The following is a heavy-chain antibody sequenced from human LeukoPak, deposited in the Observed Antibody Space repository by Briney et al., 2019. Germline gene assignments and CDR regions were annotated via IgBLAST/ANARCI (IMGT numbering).Heavy chain of an antibody. V-gene: IGHV3-33*01. CDR2: IWYDGSNK. CDR3: ARDGFGESFFDY. J-gene: IGHJ4*02. D-gene: IGHD3-10*01. Sequence: GGSLSLSCAASGFTFSSYGTHWVRQAPGKGLEWVAVIWYDGSNKYYADSVKGRFTISRDNSKNTLYLQMNSLRAEDTAVYYCARDGFGESFFDYWGQGTLVTVSS. CDR1: GFTFSSYG.